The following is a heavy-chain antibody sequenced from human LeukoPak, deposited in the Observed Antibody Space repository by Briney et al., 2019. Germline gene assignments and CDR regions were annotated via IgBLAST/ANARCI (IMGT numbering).Heavy chain of an antibody. Sequence: ASVKVSCKASGYTFTSYDINWVRQATGQGLEWMGWMNPNSGNTGYAQKFQGRVTMTRNTSISTAYMELSSLRSEDTAVYYCATSGSLRYCSSTSCLDYWGQGTLVTVSS. CDR3: ATSGSLRYCSSTSCLDY. V-gene: IGHV1-8*01. D-gene: IGHD2-2*01. J-gene: IGHJ4*02. CDR1: GYTFTSYD. CDR2: MNPNSGNT.